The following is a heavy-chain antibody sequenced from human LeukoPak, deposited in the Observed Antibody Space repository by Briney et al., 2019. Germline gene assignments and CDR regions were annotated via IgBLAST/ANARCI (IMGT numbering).Heavy chain of an antibody. V-gene: IGHV4-34*01. J-gene: IGHJ4*02. CDR3: ARSPTYCSSSNCPVGYNGYDLDY. CDR1: GGSFTGYY. D-gene: IGHD2-2*01. CDR2: INHSGST. Sequence: SETLSLTCAVYGGSFTGYYWSWIRQSPGKGLEWIGEINHSGSTNYKSSLKSRVTISVDTSKNQFSLRVSSVTAADMGLYYCARSPTYCSSSNCPVGYNGYDLDYWGQGTLVTVSS.